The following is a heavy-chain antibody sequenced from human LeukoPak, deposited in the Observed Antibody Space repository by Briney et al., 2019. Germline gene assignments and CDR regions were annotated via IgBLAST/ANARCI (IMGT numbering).Heavy chain of an antibody. V-gene: IGHV3-66*01. CDR1: GFTFSSDF. Sequence: PGGSLRLSCAASGFTFSSDFMSWVRQAPGKGLEWVSGIYSDGTTYHADSVKGRFTISRDNSKNTLYLEVNSLRAEDTAVYYCAREHIAAAGSFDYWGQGTLVTVSS. CDR3: AREHIAAAGSFDY. CDR2: IYSDGTT. D-gene: IGHD6-13*01. J-gene: IGHJ4*02.